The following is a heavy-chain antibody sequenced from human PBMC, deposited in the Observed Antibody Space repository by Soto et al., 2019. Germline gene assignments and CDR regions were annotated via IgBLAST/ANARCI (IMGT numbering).Heavy chain of an antibody. J-gene: IGHJ6*02. CDR3: ARDSYKFDYYFGMDV. V-gene: IGHV4-30-4*01. CDR2: IYYSGST. D-gene: IGHD1-1*01. CDR1: GGSISSGDYY. Sequence: PSETLSLTCTVSGGSISSGDYYWSWIRQPPGKGLEWIGYIYYSGSTYYNPSLKSRVTISVDTSKNQFSLKLSSVTAADTAVYYCARDSYKFDYYFGMDVWGQETTVTV.